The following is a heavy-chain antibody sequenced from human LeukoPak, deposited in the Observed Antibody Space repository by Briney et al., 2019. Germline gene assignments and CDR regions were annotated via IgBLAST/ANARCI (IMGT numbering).Heavy chain of an antibody. CDR3: ARGPNYGDYGGQ. J-gene: IGHJ4*02. CDR1: GLTVSNNY. D-gene: IGHD4-17*01. V-gene: IGHV3-53*01. CDR2: IYGGGTT. Sequence: AGGSLRLSCVASGLTVSNNYMSWVRQAPGKGLECVSLIYGGGTTYYADSVKGRFTISSDSSKNTVYLQMNSLRAEDTAVYYCARGPNYGDYGGQWGQGTLVTVSS.